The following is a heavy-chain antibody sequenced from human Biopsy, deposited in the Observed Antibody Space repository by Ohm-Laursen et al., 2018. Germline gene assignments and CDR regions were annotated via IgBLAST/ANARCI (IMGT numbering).Heavy chain of an antibody. CDR2: IYFTGRT. Sequence: SETLSLTCTVSGGPIDSYSWSWIRQPPGKALEWIGYIYFTGRTSYNPSLKSRVTMSVYISKKQFPVRLSSVTAADTAVYYCASAGYNPDWNFDLWGRGTRVPVSS. J-gene: IGHJ2*01. CDR3: ASAGYNPDWNFDL. V-gene: IGHV4-59*12. D-gene: IGHD5-24*01. CDR1: GGPIDSYS.